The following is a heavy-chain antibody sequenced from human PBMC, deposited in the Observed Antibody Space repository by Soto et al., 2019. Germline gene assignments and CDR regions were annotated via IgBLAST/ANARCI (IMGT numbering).Heavy chain of an antibody. CDR2: IHYTGRN. Sequence: QVQLQESGPGLVKPSGTLSLTCAVSGGFISSNNWWTWVRQSQGRGLEWIGEIHYTGRNNYNPSLTNRVTISMDESRNQFSLKMTSVTAADTAVYFCARGSIGAGALQYYFINWGQGIRVTVSS. J-gene: IGHJ4*02. CDR3: ARGSIGAGALQYYFIN. CDR1: GGFISSNNW. V-gene: IGHV4-4*02. D-gene: IGHD3-10*01.